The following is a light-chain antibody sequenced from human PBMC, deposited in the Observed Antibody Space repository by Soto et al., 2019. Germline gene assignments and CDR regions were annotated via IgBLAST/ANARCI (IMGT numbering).Light chain of an antibody. V-gene: IGKV3-15*01. CDR3: QHYIRWPLT. CDR1: QSVSSN. CDR2: GAS. J-gene: IGKJ4*01. Sequence: EIVMTQSPATLSVSPGERATLSCRASQSVSSNLAWYQQKPGQAPSLLIYGASTRATGTTARFSGSGSGTEFTLTISSLESEDFAVYYCQHYIRWPLTFGGGTKVEIK.